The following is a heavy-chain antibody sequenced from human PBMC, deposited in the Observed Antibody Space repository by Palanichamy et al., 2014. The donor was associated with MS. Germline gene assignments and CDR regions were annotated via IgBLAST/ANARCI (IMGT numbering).Heavy chain of an antibody. V-gene: IGHV3-7*01. J-gene: IGHJ6*02. D-gene: IGHD3-3*01. Sequence: EVQLVESGGGLVQPGGSLRLSCAASGFTFSNLWMTWVRQAPGKGLEWVATIRQDGNEKYYVDSVKGRFTISRDNAKNSLYLQMNSLRAEDTAVYYCARDQGILRFLDWSSGRKKGYGMDVWGQGTTVTVSS. CDR3: ARDQGILRFLDWSSGRKKGYGMDV. CDR1: GFTFSNLW. CDR2: IRQDGNEK.